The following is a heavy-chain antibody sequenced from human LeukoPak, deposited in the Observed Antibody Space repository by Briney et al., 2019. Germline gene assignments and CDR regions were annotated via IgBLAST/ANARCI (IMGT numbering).Heavy chain of an antibody. CDR2: INPNSGGT. J-gene: IGHJ4*02. CDR1: GYTFTGYY. CDR3: ARSRVSSGWSEGDY. Sequence: ASVKVSCKASGYTFTGYYMHWVRQAPRQGLEWMGRINPNSGGTNYAQKFQGRVTMTRDTSISTAYMELSRLRSDDTAVYYCARSRVSSGWSEGDYWGQGTLVTVSS. D-gene: IGHD6-19*01. V-gene: IGHV1-2*06.